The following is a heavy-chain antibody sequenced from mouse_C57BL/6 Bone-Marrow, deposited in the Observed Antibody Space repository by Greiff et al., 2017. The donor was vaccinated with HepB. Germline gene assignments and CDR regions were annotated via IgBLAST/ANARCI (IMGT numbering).Heavy chain of an antibody. D-gene: IGHD1-1*01. V-gene: IGHV1-5*01. CDR2: IYPGNSDT. CDR1: GYTFTSYW. Sequence: EVMLVESGTVLARPGASVKMSCKTSGYTFTSYWMHWVKQRPGQGLEWIGAIYPGNSDTSYNQKFKGKAKLTAVTSASTAYMELSSLTNEDSAVYYCTRVRDITTVYFDYWGQGTTLTVSS. CDR3: TRVRDITTVYFDY. J-gene: IGHJ2*01.